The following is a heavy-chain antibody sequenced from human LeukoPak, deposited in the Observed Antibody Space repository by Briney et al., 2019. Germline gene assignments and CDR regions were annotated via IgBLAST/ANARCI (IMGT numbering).Heavy chain of an antibody. CDR1: GFTFSSYG. V-gene: IGHV3-30*02. CDR3: AKAGYSSGGCLNY. Sequence: GGSLRLSCAASGFTFSSYGMHWVRQAPGKGLEWVAFIRYDGSNKYYADSVKGRFTISRDNSKNTLYLQMNSLRAEDTAVYYCAKAGYSSGGCLNYWGQGTLVTVSS. D-gene: IGHD6-19*01. J-gene: IGHJ4*02. CDR2: IRYDGSNK.